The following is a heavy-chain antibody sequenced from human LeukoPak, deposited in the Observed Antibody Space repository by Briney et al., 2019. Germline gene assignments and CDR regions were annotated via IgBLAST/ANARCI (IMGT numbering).Heavy chain of an antibody. D-gene: IGHD3-16*02. Sequence: GASVKVSCKVSGYTFTGYYMHWVRQAPGQGLEWMGWINPNSGGTNYAQKFQGRVTMTRDTSISTAYMELSRLRSDDTAVYYCARGDYYYDYVWGSYRSFAFDYWGQGTLVTVSS. V-gene: IGHV1-2*02. J-gene: IGHJ4*02. CDR3: ARGDYYYDYVWGSYRSFAFDY. CDR2: INPNSGGT. CDR1: GYTFTGYY.